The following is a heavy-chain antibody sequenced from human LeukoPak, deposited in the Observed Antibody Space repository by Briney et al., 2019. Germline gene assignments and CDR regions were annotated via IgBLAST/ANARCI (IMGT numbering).Heavy chain of an antibody. D-gene: IGHD3-9*01. Sequence: GASVKVSCKASGYTFTSYYMHWVRQAPGQGLEWMGIINPSGGSTSYAQKFQGRVTMTRDTSTSTVYMELSSLRSEDTAVHYCARIPGPPKYDILTGYYTDDYWGQGTLVTVSS. CDR3: ARIPGPPKYDILTGYYTDDY. CDR1: GYTFTSYY. CDR2: INPSGGST. V-gene: IGHV1-46*01. J-gene: IGHJ4*02.